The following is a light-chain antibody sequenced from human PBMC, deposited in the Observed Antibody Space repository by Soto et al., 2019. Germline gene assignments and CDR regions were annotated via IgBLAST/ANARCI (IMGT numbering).Light chain of an antibody. CDR3: LQKYFYPFP. J-gene: IGKJ3*01. CDR2: AAS. V-gene: IGKV1-6*01. Sequence: RMTQSQSSLSAPVGDRVTITCRASQGIRNDLDWFQQKPGKAPKLLIYAASNLQSGVPARFSGSGSGTDFTLTISSLQPEDFATYYCLQKYFYPFPFGPGTKVDI. CDR1: QGIRND.